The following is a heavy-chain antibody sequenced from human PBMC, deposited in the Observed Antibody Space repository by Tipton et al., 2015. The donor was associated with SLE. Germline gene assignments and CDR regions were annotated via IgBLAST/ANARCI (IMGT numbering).Heavy chain of an antibody. D-gene: IGHD6-13*01. Sequence: GSLRLSCAASGFTFSSYAMSWVRQAPGKGLEWVSVIYSGGSTYYADSVKGRFTISRDNAKNSLYLQMNSLRAEDTAVYYCARGGPPGSIAAGAEYFQHWGQGTLVIVSS. J-gene: IGHJ1*01. V-gene: IGHV3-23*03. CDR1: GFTFSSYA. CDR2: IYSGGST. CDR3: ARGGPPGSIAAGAEYFQH.